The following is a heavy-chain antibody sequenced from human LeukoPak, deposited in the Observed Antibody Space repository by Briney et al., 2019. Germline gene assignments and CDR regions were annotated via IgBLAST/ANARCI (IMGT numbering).Heavy chain of an antibody. V-gene: IGHV3-30-3*01. CDR2: ISYDGSNK. J-gene: IGHJ4*02. D-gene: IGHD6-19*01. CDR1: GFTFSSYA. Sequence: GRSLRLSCAASGFTFSSYAMHWVRQAPGKGLEWVAVISYDGSNKYYADSVKGRFTISRDNSKNTLYLQMNSLRAEDTAVYYCASNIAVAETDGGEHDYWGQGTLVTVSS. CDR3: ASNIAVAETDGGEHDY.